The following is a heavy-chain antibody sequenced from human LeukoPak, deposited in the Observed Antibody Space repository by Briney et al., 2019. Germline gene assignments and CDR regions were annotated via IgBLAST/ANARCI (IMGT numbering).Heavy chain of an antibody. CDR3: ARVDTVMAYYFDL. V-gene: IGHV3-53*04. D-gene: IGHD5-18*01. J-gene: IGHJ4*02. CDR2: IYRGGTT. CDR1: GFTVSTNC. Sequence: GGSLRLSCAASGFTVSTNCMTWVRQAPGKGLEWVSTIYRGGTTYYADSVMGRFTISRHNSRNTLYLKMNSLRAEDTAVYYCARVDTVMAYYFDLWGQGTLVTVSS.